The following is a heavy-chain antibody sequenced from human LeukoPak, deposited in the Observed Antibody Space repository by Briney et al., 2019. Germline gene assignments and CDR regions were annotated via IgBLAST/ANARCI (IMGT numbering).Heavy chain of an antibody. Sequence: GGSLRLSCAASGFTFSSYEMNWVRQAPGKGLEWVAVISYDGSHKYYADSVKGRFAISRDNSKNTLYLQMNSLRAEDTAVYYCARALVDSWIIDYWGQGTLVTVSS. CDR3: ARALVDSWIIDY. CDR1: GFTFSSYE. J-gene: IGHJ4*02. V-gene: IGHV3-30*09. D-gene: IGHD3-9*01. CDR2: ISYDGSHK.